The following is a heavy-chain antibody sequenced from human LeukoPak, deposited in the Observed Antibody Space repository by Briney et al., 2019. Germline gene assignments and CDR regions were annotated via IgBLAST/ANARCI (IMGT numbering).Heavy chain of an antibody. CDR3: ARNEYPGWKNWFDP. Sequence: SETLSLTCTVSGGSISSYYWSWIRQPPGKGLEWIGYIYYSGSTNYNPSLKSRVTISVDTSKNQFSLKLSSVTAADTAVYYCARNEYPGWKNWFDPWGQGTLVTVSS. J-gene: IGHJ5*02. CDR1: GGSISSYY. CDR2: IYYSGST. D-gene: IGHD6-19*01. V-gene: IGHV4-59*01.